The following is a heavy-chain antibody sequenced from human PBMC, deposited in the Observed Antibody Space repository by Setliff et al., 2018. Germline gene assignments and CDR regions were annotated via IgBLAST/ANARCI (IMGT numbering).Heavy chain of an antibody. V-gene: IGHV4-34*12. CDR2: IIHSGST. D-gene: IGHD2-15*01. CDR3: ARSFSRSEKFLLDY. Sequence: KTSETLSLTCAVYGGSFSGYYWSWIRQPPGKRLEWIGEIIHSGSTNYNPSLKSRVTISMDTSKNQFSLKVSSVTAADTAVYYCARSFSRSEKFLLDYWGQGALVTVSS. J-gene: IGHJ4*02. CDR1: GGSFSGYY.